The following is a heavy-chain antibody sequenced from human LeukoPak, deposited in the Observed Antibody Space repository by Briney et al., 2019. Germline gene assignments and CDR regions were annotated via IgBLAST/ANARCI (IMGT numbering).Heavy chain of an antibody. CDR3: ARDSRPFRSDYYMDV. Sequence: SQTLSLTCTVSGGSISSGDYYWSWIRQPPGKGLEWIGYIYYSGSTYYNPSLKSRVTISVDTSKNQFSLKLSSVAAADTAVYYCARDSRPFRSDYYMDVWGKGTTVTVSS. V-gene: IGHV4-30-4*08. D-gene: IGHD1-26*01. CDR1: GGSISSGDYY. CDR2: IYYSGST. J-gene: IGHJ6*03.